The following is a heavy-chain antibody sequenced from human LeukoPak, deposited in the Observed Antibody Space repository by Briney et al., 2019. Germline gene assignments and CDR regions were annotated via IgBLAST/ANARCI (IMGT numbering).Heavy chain of an antibody. CDR3: ARGQAGGFSGYDPGF. J-gene: IGHJ4*02. CDR1: GYTFTSYD. V-gene: IGHV1-69*13. Sequence: ASVKVSCKASGYTFTSYDINWVRQAPGQGLEWMGGIIPIFGTATYAQKFQGRITITADESTSTAYMELSSLRSEDAAVYYCARGQAGGFSGYDPGFWGQGSLVTVSS. D-gene: IGHD5-12*01. CDR2: IIPIFGTA.